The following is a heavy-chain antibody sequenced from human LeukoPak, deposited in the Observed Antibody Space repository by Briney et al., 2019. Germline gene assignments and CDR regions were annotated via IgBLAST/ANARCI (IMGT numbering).Heavy chain of an antibody. CDR1: GFKFDDYG. CDR2: ISADGSRA. V-gene: IGHV3-43*02. D-gene: IGHD5-18*01. J-gene: IGHJ4*02. Sequence: GGSLRLSCATSGFKFDDYGMDWVRQTPGKGLEWVALISADGSRAYYADSVKGRFTISRDNRKNSLYLQMNSLRADDAALYYCALLEIQLWEPGWGLGTLVTVSS. CDR3: ALLEIQLWEPG.